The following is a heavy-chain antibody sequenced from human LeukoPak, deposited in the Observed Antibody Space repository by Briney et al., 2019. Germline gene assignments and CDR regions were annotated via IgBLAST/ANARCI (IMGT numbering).Heavy chain of an antibody. CDR1: SDSITNNH. D-gene: IGHD3-3*02. V-gene: IGHV4-59*08. J-gene: IGHJ4*02. CDR3: ARHIFPEGSPFDS. CDR2: ISYTGNT. Sequence: SETLSPTCTVSSDSITNNHWSWIRQSPGKGLEWIGYISYTGNTNYNPSLKSRLTISLDTSKNHFSLTLSSVTAADTALYYCARHIFPEGSPFDSWGPGTLVTVSS.